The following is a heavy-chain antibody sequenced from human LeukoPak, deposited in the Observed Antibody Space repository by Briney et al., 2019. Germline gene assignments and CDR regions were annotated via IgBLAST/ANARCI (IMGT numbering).Heavy chain of an antibody. CDR3: ANYYDSSGHFDY. D-gene: IGHD3-22*01. J-gene: IGHJ4*02. Sequence: SETLSLTCAVYGGSFCGYYWSWIRQPPGKGLEWIGEINHSGSTNYNPSLKSRVTISVDTSKNQFSLKLSSVTAADTAVYYCANYYDSSGHFDYWGQGTLVTVSS. CDR1: GGSFCGYY. V-gene: IGHV4-34*01. CDR2: INHSGST.